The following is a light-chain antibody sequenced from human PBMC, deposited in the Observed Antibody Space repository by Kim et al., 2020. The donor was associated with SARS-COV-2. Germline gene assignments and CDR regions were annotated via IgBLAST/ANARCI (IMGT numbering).Light chain of an antibody. V-gene: IGLV1-44*01. Sequence: QSVLTQPPSASGTTGQRVTISCSGSSSNIGSNTVNWYQQLPGTAPKLLIYSNNKRPSGVPDRFSGSKSGTSASLAITGLQSEDESDFYCAAWDDSLNGLWVFGGGTQLTVL. CDR3: AAWDDSLNGLWV. CDR1: SSNIGSNT. CDR2: SNN. J-gene: IGLJ3*02.